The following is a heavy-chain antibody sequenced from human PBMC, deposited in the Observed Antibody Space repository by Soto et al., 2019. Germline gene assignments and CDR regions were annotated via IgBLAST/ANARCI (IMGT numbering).Heavy chain of an antibody. J-gene: IGHJ6*03. CDR3: ALDYGDPTDYYYYYYMDV. D-gene: IGHD4-17*01. V-gene: IGHV1-46*01. CDR2: INPSGGNT. Sequence: ASVKVSCKASGYTFISYGSNWVRQAPGQGLEWMRIINPSGGNTNYVQKFQGRVTMTRDTSTSTVYMELSSLRSEDTAVYYCALDYGDPTDYYYYYYMDVWGKGTTVTVSS. CDR1: GYTFISYG.